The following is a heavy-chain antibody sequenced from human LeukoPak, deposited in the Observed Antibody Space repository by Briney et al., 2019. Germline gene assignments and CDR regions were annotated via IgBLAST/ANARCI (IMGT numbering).Heavy chain of an antibody. CDR3: ARDRDIVGATYFDY. D-gene: IGHD1-26*01. J-gene: IGHJ4*02. CDR1: GDSISSSSSY. CDR2: IYTSGST. Sequence: SETLSLTCSVAGDSISSSSSYWAWIRQPAGKGLEWIGRIYTSGSTNYNPSLKSRVTMSVDTSKNQFSLKLSSVTAADTAVYYCARDRDIVGATYFDYWGQGTLVTVSS. V-gene: IGHV4-61*02.